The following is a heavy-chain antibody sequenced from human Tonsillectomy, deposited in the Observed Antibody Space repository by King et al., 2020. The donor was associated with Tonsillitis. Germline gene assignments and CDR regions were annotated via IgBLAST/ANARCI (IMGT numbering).Heavy chain of an antibody. D-gene: IGHD3-22*01. CDR1: GYIFTSNS. V-gene: IGHV1-18*04. CDR3: ARNYYDSTGVYYSIFDF. Sequence: VQLVESAAEVKKPGASVKVSCKASGYIFTSNSISWVRQAPGQGLEWMGWISVYYGNTSYAQKLQGRVTMTTDTSTSTAYMELRSLRSDDTAVYYCARNYYDSTGVYYSIFDFWGQGTLVTVSA. CDR2: ISVYYGNT. J-gene: IGHJ4*02.